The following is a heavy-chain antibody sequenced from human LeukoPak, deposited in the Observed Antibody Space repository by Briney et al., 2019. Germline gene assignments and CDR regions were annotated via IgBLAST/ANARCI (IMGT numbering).Heavy chain of an antibody. CDR3: ARDDCSSTSCYLPAPFDY. CDR2: ISYDGSNK. Sequence: GSLRLSCAASGFTFSSYAMHWVRQAPGKGLEWVAVISYDGSNKYYADSVKGRFTISRDNSKNTLYLQMNSLRAEDTAVYYCARDDCSSTSCYLPAPFDYWGQGTLVTVSS. V-gene: IGHV3-30-3*01. CDR1: GFTFSSYA. J-gene: IGHJ4*02. D-gene: IGHD2-2*01.